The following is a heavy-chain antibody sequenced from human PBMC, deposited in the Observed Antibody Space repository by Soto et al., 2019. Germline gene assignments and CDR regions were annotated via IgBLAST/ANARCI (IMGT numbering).Heavy chain of an antibody. D-gene: IGHD6-6*01. CDR2: ISWNSGSI. CDR1: GFTFDDYA. Sequence: EVQLVESGGGLVQPGRSLRLSCAASGFTFDDYAMHWVRQAPGKGLEWVSGISWNSGSIGYADSVKGRFTISRDNAKNSLYLQMNSLRAEDTALYYCAKDVSSSPLNWFDPWGQGTLVTVSS. V-gene: IGHV3-9*01. CDR3: AKDVSSSPLNWFDP. J-gene: IGHJ5*02.